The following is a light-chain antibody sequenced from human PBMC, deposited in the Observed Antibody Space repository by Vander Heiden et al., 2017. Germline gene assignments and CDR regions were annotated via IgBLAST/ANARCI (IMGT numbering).Light chain of an antibody. J-gene: IGLJ2*01. CDR1: ALPKQY. CDR2: KDS. CDR3: QSADSSGTYQV. Sequence: SYELTQPPSVSVSPGQTARITCSGDALPKQYAYWYQQKPGQAPVLVIYKDSERPSGIPERFSGSSSGTTVTLTISGVQAEDEADYYCQSADSSGTYQVFGGGTKLTAL. V-gene: IGLV3-25*03.